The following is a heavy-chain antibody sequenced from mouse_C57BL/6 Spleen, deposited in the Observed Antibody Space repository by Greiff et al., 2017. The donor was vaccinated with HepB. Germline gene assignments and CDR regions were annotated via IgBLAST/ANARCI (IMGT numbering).Heavy chain of an antibody. J-gene: IGHJ2*01. CDR2: ISGGGGNT. CDR3: ARQGGGGLYFDY. V-gene: IGHV5-9*01. Sequence: EVKVVESGGGLVKPGGSLKLSCAASGFTFSSYTMSWVRQTPEKRLEWVATISGGGGNTYYPDSVKGRFTISRDNAKNTLYLQMSSLRSEDTALYYCARQGGGGLYFDYWGQGTTLTVSS. CDR1: GFTFSSYT. D-gene: IGHD3-1*01.